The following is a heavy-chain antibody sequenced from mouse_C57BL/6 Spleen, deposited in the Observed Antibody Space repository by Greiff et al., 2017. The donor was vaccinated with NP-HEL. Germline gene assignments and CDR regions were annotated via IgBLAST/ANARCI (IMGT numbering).Heavy chain of an antibody. V-gene: IGHV5-9-1*02. CDR3: TRDRAQAAMDY. Sequence: EVQLVESGEGLVKPGGSLKLSCAASGFTFSSYAMSWVRQTPEKRLEWVAYISSGGDYIDYADTVKGRFTISRDNARNTLYLQMSSLKSEDTAMYYCTRDRAQAAMDYWGQGTSVTVSS. CDR1: GFTFSSYA. D-gene: IGHD3-2*02. CDR2: ISSGGDYI. J-gene: IGHJ4*01.